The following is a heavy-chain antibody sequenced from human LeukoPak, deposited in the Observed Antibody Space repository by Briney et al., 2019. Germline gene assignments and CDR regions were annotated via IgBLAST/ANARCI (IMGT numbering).Heavy chain of an antibody. D-gene: IGHD6-19*01. V-gene: IGHV3-15*01. CDR3: TTAKGSGWWSYFDY. Sequence: GGSLRLSCAASGFTFSNAWMSWVRQAPGKGLEWVGRIKSKTDGGTTDYAAPVKGRFTISRDDSKNTLYLQMNSLKTEDTAVYYCTTAKGSGWWSYFDYWGQGTLVTVSS. J-gene: IGHJ4*02. CDR2: IKSKTDGGTT. CDR1: GFTFSNAW.